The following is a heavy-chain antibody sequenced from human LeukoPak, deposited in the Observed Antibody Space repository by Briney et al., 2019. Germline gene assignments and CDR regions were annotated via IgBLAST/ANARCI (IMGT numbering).Heavy chain of an antibody. CDR1: GGSISSSSYY. CDR3: ASLSPFYYYYMDV. CDR2: IYYSGST. J-gene: IGHJ6*03. V-gene: IGHV4-39*01. Sequence: SETLSLTCTVSGGSISSSSYYWGWIRQPPGKGPEWIGSIYYSGSTYYNPSLKSRVTISVDTSKNQFSLKLSSVTAADTAVYYCASLSPFYYYYMDVWGKGTTVTVSS.